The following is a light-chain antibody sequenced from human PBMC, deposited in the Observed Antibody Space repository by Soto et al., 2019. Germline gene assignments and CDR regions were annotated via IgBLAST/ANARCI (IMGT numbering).Light chain of an antibody. Sequence: QSVLTQPASVSGSPGQSITISCTGTSSDVGGYNYVSWYQQHPGKAPKLMIYEVSNRPSGVSNRFSGSKSGNTASLTISGLQAEDEADYYCSSYTSGSHYVFGTGTKLTVL. CDR3: SSYTSGSHYV. CDR2: EVS. V-gene: IGLV2-14*01. J-gene: IGLJ1*01. CDR1: SSDVGGYNY.